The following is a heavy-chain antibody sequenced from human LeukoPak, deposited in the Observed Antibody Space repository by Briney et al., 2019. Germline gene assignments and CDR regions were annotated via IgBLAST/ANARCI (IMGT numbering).Heavy chain of an antibody. CDR2: INSQTGGT. D-gene: IGHD6-6*01. Sequence: GASLKVSCKASGYPFTDYYIHWVRQAPGQGFEWLGWINSQTGGTKYARKFQGRVTMTRDTSISTAYMELSRLRSDDTAVYYCARDLGSIAVNWFDPWGQGTLVTVSS. V-gene: IGHV1-2*02. CDR3: ARDLGSIAVNWFDP. CDR1: GYPFTDYY. J-gene: IGHJ5*02.